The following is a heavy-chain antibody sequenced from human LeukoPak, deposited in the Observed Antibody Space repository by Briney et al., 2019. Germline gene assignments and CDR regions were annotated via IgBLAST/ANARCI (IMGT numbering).Heavy chain of an antibody. J-gene: IGHJ4*02. CDR1: GYSFTAFY. CDR3: ASDGDYGTGSYYRGCIDS. Sequence: ASVTVSCKPSGYSFTAFYIHWVRQAPGQGLEWMGWIHPRRGDTNYAQKFQGRVTMTRDTSISTAYLVLSSLRSDDTAVYYCASDGDYGTGSYYRGCIDSWGQGTPVTVSP. D-gene: IGHD3-10*01. CDR2: IHPRRGDT. V-gene: IGHV1-2*02.